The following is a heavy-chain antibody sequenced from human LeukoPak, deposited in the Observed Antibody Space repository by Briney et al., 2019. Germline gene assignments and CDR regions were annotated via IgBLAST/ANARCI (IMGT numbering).Heavy chain of an antibody. Sequence: GGSLRLSCAASTFTFSSFTMSWVRQAPGKGLEWVSGISGSGGSTYYADSVRGRFTISRDNSKNTPFLQMNSLRAEDTAIYYCAKPDMGYWAIKYWGQGTLVTVSS. V-gene: IGHV3-23*01. CDR1: TFTFSSFT. CDR2: ISGSGGST. CDR3: AKPDMGYWAIKY. D-gene: IGHD1-26*01. J-gene: IGHJ4*02.